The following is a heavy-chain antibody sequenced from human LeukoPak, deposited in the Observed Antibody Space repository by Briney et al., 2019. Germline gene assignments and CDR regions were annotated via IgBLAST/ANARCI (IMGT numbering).Heavy chain of an antibody. CDR3: AKRYCGGAACYSMD. Sequence: GGSLRLSCAASGFTFSSHAMTWVRQTPGKGLEWVSTITANGGSTYYADSVKSRFTISRDNPKNTLYLQMNGLRAEDTAIYYCAKRYCGGAACYSMDWGQGTLVTASS. CDR1: GFTFSSHA. V-gene: IGHV3-23*01. CDR2: ITANGGST. D-gene: IGHD2-15*01. J-gene: IGHJ4*02.